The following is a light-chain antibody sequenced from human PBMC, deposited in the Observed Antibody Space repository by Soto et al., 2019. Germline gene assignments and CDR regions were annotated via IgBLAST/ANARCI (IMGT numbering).Light chain of an antibody. V-gene: IGLV1-40*01. Sequence: QSVLTQPPSVSGAPGQRVTMSCTGSSSNIGAGYDVYWYQQLPGTAPKLLIYGNSNRPSGVPDRFSGSKSGSSASLAITGLQAEDEADYDCQSYDSSLSGSKVFGTGTQLTVL. J-gene: IGLJ1*01. CDR2: GNS. CDR3: QSYDSSLSGSKV. CDR1: SSNIGAGYD.